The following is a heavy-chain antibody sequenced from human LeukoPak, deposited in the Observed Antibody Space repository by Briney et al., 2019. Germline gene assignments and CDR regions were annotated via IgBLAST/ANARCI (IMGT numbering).Heavy chain of an antibody. Sequence: GGSLRLSCAASGFTFSDYSMNWVRQAPGKGLEWISYIGIDSGNTNYADSVKDRFTISGDKAKNSLYLQMNSLRVEDTAVYYCARDFKYAFDNWGQGTLVTVSS. D-gene: IGHD2-2*01. V-gene: IGHV3-48*01. CDR2: IGIDSGNT. CDR3: ARDFKYAFDN. CDR1: GFTFSDYS. J-gene: IGHJ4*02.